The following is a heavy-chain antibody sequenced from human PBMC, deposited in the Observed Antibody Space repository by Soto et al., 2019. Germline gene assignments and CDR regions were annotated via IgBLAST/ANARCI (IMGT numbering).Heavy chain of an antibody. CDR1: GFTFSSYG. D-gene: IGHD6-13*01. J-gene: IGHJ4*02. V-gene: IGHV3-30*18. CDR3: AKEYGSSSLSPDFDY. CDR2: ISYDGSNK. Sequence: QVQLVESGGGVVQPGRSLRLSCAASGFTFSSYGMHWVRQAPGKGLEWVAVISYDGSNKYYADSVKGRFTISRDNSKNTLYLQMNSLGAEDTAVYYCAKEYGSSSLSPDFDYWGQGTLVTVSS.